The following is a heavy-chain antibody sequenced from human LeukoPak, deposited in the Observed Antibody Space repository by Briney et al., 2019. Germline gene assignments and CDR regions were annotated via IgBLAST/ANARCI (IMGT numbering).Heavy chain of an antibody. CDR2: IGTVGDT. J-gene: IGHJ6*02. D-gene: IGHD3-10*01. CDR3: ARDFGMVRGVIHYYAMDV. V-gene: IGHV3-13*01. Sequence: PGGSLRLSCASSVFTFSSYDMHWVRQASGKGVEWVSGIGTVGDTYYPGSVKGRFTISRENAKNSLYLQMNSLRVEDTAVYYCARDFGMVRGVIHYYAMDVWGQGTTVTVSS. CDR1: VFTFSSYD.